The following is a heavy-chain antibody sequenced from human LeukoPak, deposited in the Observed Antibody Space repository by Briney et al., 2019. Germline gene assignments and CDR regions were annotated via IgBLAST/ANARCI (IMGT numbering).Heavy chain of an antibody. CDR3: VTRSYFYHYMDV. J-gene: IGHJ6*03. CDR1: GGSIRSSRSY. CDR2: VYYSGSS. Sequence: PSETLSLTCTVSGGSIRSSRSYWGWIRQPPGKGLEWIGNVYYSGSSYCNPSLKSRVTISVDSSTNQFSLKLTSVTAADTAIYYRVTRSYFYHYMDVWGKGTTVTVSS. V-gene: IGHV4-39*01.